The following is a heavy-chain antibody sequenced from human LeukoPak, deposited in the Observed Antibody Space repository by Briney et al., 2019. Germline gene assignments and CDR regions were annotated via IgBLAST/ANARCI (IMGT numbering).Heavy chain of an antibody. CDR3: ARHGSWSFDY. J-gene: IGHJ4*02. CDR1: GFTFSSHA. V-gene: IGHV3-23*01. CDR2: ITSGSGSNV. Sequence: GGSLRLSCAASGFTFSSHAMSWVRQAPGKGLEWVSTITSGSGSNVYYTDSLKGRFTISRDNSKNTLYLQMNSLRAEDTAVYYCARHGSWSFDYWGQGTLVTVSA. D-gene: IGHD6-13*01.